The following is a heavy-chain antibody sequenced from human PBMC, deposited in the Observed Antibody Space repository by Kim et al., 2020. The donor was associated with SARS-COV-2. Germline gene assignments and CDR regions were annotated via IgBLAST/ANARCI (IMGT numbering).Heavy chain of an antibody. CDR3: ARNLPDSSSWYGPEDY. Sequence: ASVKVSCKASGYTFTSYYMHWVRQAPGQGLEWMGIINPSGGSTSYAQKFQGRVTMTRDTSTSTVYMELSSLRSEDTAVYYCARNLPDSSSWYGPEDYWGQGTLVTVSS. V-gene: IGHV1-46*01. CDR1: GYTFTSYY. D-gene: IGHD6-13*01. J-gene: IGHJ4*02. CDR2: INPSGGST.